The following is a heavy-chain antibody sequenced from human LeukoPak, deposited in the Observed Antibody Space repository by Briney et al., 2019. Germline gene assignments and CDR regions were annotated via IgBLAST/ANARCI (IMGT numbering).Heavy chain of an antibody. CDR3: AKSQPSAISWFDP. Sequence: PGGPLRLSCAASGFTFSNYAMNWVRQAPGKGLEWVSAISSSAASIYYADSVKGRFTISRDNSKNTLWLQMNSLRDEDTAVYYCAKSQPSAISWFDPWGQGTLVTVSS. V-gene: IGHV3-23*01. CDR1: GFTFSNYA. CDR2: ISSSAASI. D-gene: IGHD2-2*02. J-gene: IGHJ5*02.